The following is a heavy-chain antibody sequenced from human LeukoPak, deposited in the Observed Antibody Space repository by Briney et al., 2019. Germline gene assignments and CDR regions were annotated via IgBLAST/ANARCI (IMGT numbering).Heavy chain of an antibody. D-gene: IGHD2-21*01. V-gene: IGHV1-2*02. CDR3: AVAPGDY. J-gene: IGHJ4*02. CDR2: INPNSGGT. Sequence: ASVKVSCKASGYTFIGYYIHWVRQAPGQGLEWMGWINPNSGGTNYAQKFQSRVTLTRDTSISTVYMELTTLTSDDTALYYCAVAPGDYWGQGTLVSVSA. CDR1: GYTFIGYY.